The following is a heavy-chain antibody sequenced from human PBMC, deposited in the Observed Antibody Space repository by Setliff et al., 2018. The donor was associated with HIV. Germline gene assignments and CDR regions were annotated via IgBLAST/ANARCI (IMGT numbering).Heavy chain of an antibody. D-gene: IGHD3-22*01. CDR2: ISAYTSNK. V-gene: IGHV1-18*01. Sequence: VASVKVSCKASGYSFTSYGISWVRQAPGQGLEWMGWISAYTSNKNYAQKFQDRLTMTTDTSTSTAYMELRSLRSDDTAVYYCARFPNPSQIVVVMPPDYWGQGTLVTVSS. J-gene: IGHJ4*02. CDR1: GYSFTSYG. CDR3: ARFPNPSQIVVVMPPDY.